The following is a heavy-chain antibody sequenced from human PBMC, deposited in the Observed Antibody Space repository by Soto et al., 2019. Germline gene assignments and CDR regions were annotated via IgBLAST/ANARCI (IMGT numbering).Heavy chain of an antibody. J-gene: IGHJ4*02. V-gene: IGHV2-5*02. Sequence: QITLKESGPTLVKPTQTLTLTCTFSGFSLSTSGVGVGWIRQPPGKALEWLALIYWDDDKRYSPSLRSRLTITKDTSRNQVVLRMTNVDPVDTATYFCAHRHAFLAHIDSWGQGTLVTVSS. D-gene: IGHD3-3*02. CDR3: AHRHAFLAHIDS. CDR2: IYWDDDK. CDR1: GFSLSTSGVG.